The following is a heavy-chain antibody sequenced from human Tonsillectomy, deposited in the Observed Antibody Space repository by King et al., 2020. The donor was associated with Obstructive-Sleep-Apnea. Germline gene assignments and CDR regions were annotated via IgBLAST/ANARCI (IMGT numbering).Heavy chain of an antibody. CDR1: GFTFSSYD. Sequence: VQLVESGGGLVQPGGSLRLSCAASGFTFSSYDMHWVRQATGKGLEWVSAIGTAGDTYYPGSVKGRFTISRENAKNSLYLQMNSLRAGDTAVYYCARDRGGSYCDWYFDLWGRGTLVTVSS. D-gene: IGHD1-26*01. J-gene: IGHJ2*01. V-gene: IGHV3-13*01. CDR2: IGTAGDT. CDR3: ARDRGGSYCDWYFDL.